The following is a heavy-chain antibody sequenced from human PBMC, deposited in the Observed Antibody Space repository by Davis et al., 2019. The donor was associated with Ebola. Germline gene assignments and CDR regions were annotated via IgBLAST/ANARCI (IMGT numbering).Heavy chain of an antibody. CDR2: VYYTGSA. CDR3: AKGDSSSFLKWFDP. V-gene: IGHV4-59*01. Sequence: GSLRLSCNVSGGFISSFYWTWIRQSPQMGLEWIGNVYYTGSANYNHSVRSRATISVDTSKKQFSLSLKSVTAADTAVYYCAKGDSSSFLKWFDPWGKGSPVTVSP. CDR1: GGFISSFY. D-gene: IGHD6-13*01. J-gene: IGHJ5*02.